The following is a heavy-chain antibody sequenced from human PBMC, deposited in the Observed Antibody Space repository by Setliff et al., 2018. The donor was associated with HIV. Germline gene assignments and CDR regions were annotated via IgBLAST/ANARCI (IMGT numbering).Heavy chain of an antibody. Sequence: SGTLSLTCYVTDDPISSYYWSWVRQPAGKGLEWIGRLYVSGDTSYNPSLKSRVTMSLDTSKKHFSLKLKSVTAADTAVYYCALTGHRLLRGYMDVWGKGTTVTVSS. D-gene: IGHD2-15*01. CDR2: LYVSGDT. J-gene: IGHJ6*03. CDR3: ALTGHRLLRGYMDV. CDR1: DDPISSYY. V-gene: IGHV4-4*07.